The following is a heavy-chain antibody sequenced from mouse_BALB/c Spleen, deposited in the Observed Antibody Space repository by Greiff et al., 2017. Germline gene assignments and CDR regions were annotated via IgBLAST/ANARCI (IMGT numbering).Heavy chain of an antibody. Sequence: QVQLQQSGAELVRPGASVTLSCKASGYTFTDYEMHWVKQTPVHGLEWIGAIDPETGGTAYNQKFKGKATLTADKSSSTAYMELRSLTSEDSAVYYCTRSRNYGSSYDAMDYWGQGTSVTVSS. V-gene: IGHV1-15*01. J-gene: IGHJ4*01. CDR2: IDPETGGT. CDR1: GYTFTDYE. D-gene: IGHD1-1*01. CDR3: TRSRNYGSSYDAMDY.